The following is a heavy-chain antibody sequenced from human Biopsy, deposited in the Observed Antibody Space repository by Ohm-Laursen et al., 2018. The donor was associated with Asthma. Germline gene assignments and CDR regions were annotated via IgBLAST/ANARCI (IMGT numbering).Heavy chain of an antibody. V-gene: IGHV3-66*01. CDR3: VRDGTDDAFDI. J-gene: IGHJ3*02. D-gene: IGHD1-1*01. CDR1: GFAVSRDH. Sequence: SLRLSCTASGFAVSRDHMFWVRQAPGKGLEWVSVIYSGGTSHTADSVRGRFTISRDNSKNTVYLQMISLREEDTAVYYCVRDGTDDAFDIWGQGTVVSVSS. CDR2: IYSGGTS.